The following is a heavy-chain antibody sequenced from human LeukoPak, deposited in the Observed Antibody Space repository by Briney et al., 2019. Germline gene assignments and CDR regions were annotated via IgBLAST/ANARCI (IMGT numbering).Heavy chain of an antibody. CDR2: IYYSGST. CDR1: GGSISSSSYY. V-gene: IGHV4-39*07. D-gene: IGHD3-22*01. J-gene: IGHJ3*02. Sequence: PSETLSLTCTVSGGSISSSSYYWGWIRQPPGKGLEWIGSIYYSGSTYYNPSLKSRVTISVDTSKNQFSLKLSSVTAADTAVYYCARDSKDYYDSSGYPPDDAFDIWGQGTMVTVSS. CDR3: ARDSKDYYDSSGYPPDDAFDI.